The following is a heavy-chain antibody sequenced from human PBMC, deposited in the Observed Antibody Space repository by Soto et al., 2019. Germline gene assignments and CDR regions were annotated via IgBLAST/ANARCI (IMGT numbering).Heavy chain of an antibody. CDR3: AKVQRDSYGAIDY. J-gene: IGHJ4*02. D-gene: IGHD5-18*01. CDR2: ISGSGGST. Sequence: PRKGLEWVSAISGSGGSTYYAXXVXGRFTISRDNSKNTLYLQMNSMRAEDTAVYYCAKVQRDSYGAIDYWGQGTLVTVSS. V-gene: IGHV3-23*01.